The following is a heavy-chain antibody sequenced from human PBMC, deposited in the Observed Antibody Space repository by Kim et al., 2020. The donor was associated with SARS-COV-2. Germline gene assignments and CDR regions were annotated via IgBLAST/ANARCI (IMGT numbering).Heavy chain of an antibody. CDR3: ARHHSSGWYYRRIEYYGMDV. V-gene: IGHV4-39*01. J-gene: IGHJ6*02. D-gene: IGHD6-19*01. CDR2: IYYSGST. Sequence: SETLSLTCTVSGGSISSSSYYWGWIRQPPGKGLEWIGSIYYSGSTYYNPSLKSRVTISVDTSKNQFSLKLSSVTAADTAVYYCARHHSSGWYYRRIEYYGMDVWGQGTTVTVSS. CDR1: GGSISSSSYY.